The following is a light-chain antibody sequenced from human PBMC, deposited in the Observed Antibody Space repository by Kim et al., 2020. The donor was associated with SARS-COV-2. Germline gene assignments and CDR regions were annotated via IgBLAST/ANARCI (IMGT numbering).Light chain of an antibody. CDR2: GAS. CDR3: QQYNNWPPYT. CDR1: QSVSNN. Sequence: EIVMTQSPATLCVSPGERATLSCRASQSVSNNLAWYQQKPGHAPRLLLYGASTRATGIPARFSGSGSGTEFTLTISSLQSEDFAVYYCQQYNNWPPYTFGQGTKLEI. V-gene: IGKV3-15*01. J-gene: IGKJ2*01.